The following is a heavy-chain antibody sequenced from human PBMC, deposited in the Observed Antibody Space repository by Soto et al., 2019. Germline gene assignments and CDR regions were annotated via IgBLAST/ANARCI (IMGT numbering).Heavy chain of an antibody. J-gene: IGHJ4*02. D-gene: IGHD5-12*01. CDR1: GFTFSSFW. CDR2: IKQDGSEK. Sequence: GGSLRLSCAASGFTFSSFWMSWVRQAPGKGLEWVANIKQDGSEKYYVDSVKGRFTISRDNAKNSLYLQMNSLRAEDTAVYYCARDGGDGYNYAGYWGQGTLVTVSS. V-gene: IGHV3-7*05. CDR3: ARDGGDGYNYAGY.